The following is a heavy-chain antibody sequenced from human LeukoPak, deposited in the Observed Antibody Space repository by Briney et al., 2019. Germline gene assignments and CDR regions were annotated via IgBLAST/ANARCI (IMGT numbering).Heavy chain of an antibody. D-gene: IGHD2-21*01. CDR2: IYYSGST. J-gene: IGHJ3*02. Sequence: SQTLSLTCTVSGGSISSGDYYWSWIRQPPGKGLEWIGYIYYSGSTYYNPSLKSRVTISVDTSKNQFSLKLSSVTAADTAVYYCARGLAVMVVIADAFDIWGQGTMVTVSS. V-gene: IGHV4-30-4*08. CDR1: GGSISSGDYY. CDR3: ARGLAVMVVIADAFDI.